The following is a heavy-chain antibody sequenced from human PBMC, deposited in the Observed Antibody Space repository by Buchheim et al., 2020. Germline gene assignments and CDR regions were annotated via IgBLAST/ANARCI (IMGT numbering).Heavy chain of an antibody. J-gene: IGHJ6*02. D-gene: IGHD6-13*01. CDR1: GFTFSSYS. V-gene: IGHV3-21*01. Sequence: EVQLVESGGGLVKPGGSLRLSCAASGFTFSSYSMNWVRQAPGKGLEWVSSISSSSSYIYYADSVKGRFTLSRDNPKNSLYLQMNSLRAEDTAVYYCARTLEIAAAGTGQYYYYYGMDVWGQGTT. CDR3: ARTLEIAAAGTGQYYYYYGMDV. CDR2: ISSSSSYI.